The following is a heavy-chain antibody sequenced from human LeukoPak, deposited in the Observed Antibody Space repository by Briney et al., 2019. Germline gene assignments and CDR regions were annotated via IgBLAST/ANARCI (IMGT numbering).Heavy chain of an antibody. J-gene: IGHJ4*02. CDR2: ISSDGSDK. CDR1: GFTFSYYV. Sequence: GSLRLSCAASGFTFSYYVMHWVRQAPGKGLEWVAFISSDGSDKYYADSVKGRFAISRDNSKNTMSLQISSLRSEDTAVYYCARDFALWAHYFDFWGQGTPVTVSS. D-gene: IGHD1-26*01. CDR3: ARDFALWAHYFDF. V-gene: IGHV3-30*09.